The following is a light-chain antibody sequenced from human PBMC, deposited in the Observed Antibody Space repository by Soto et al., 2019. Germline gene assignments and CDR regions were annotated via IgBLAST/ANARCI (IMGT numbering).Light chain of an antibody. CDR3: QQSYSNTIT. Sequence: DIRMNLCLSSLSGSLRDNVTITGRASQSISNYLNWYHQKPGKAPKLLIYAASSLQSGVPSRFSGSGSGTDFTLTISSLQPEDFATYYCQQSYSNTITCGQGTRLDI. J-gene: IGKJ5*01. CDR2: AAS. CDR1: QSISNY. V-gene: IGKV1-39*01.